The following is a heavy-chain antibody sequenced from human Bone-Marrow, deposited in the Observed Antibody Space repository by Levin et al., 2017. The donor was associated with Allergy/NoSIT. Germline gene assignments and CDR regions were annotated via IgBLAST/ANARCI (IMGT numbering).Heavy chain of an antibody. Sequence: GGSLRLSCAASGFTFSIYGMHWARQAPGKGPEWVAVIWFDGSNKYYVDSVKGRFTISRDNSKNTLYLQMNSLRAEDTAVYYCARDHLSNTGARGSFDMWGQGTMVTVTS. J-gene: IGHJ3*02. CDR3: ARDHLSNTGARGSFDM. CDR1: GFTFSIYG. D-gene: IGHD1-26*01. V-gene: IGHV3-33*01. CDR2: IWFDGSNK.